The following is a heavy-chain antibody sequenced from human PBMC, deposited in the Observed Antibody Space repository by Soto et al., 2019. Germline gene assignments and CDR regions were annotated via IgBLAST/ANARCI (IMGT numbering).Heavy chain of an antibody. D-gene: IGHD3-3*01. Sequence: QVQLVESGGDVVQPGRSLRLSCAVSGFTFSSYAMHWVRQAPGKGLEWVAVISYDGSNKYYADSVKGRFTISRDNSKNTLYLQMNSLRAEDTAVYYCARHKRDLRFLEWSYYFDYWGQGTLVTVSS. CDR1: GFTFSSYA. CDR2: ISYDGSNK. J-gene: IGHJ4*02. CDR3: ARHKRDLRFLEWSYYFDY. V-gene: IGHV3-30-3*01.